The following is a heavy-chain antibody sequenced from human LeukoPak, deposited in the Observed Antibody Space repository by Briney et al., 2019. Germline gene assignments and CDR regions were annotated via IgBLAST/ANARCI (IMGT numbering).Heavy chain of an antibody. J-gene: IGHJ2*01. V-gene: IGHV1-46*01. CDR1: GYTFTSYY. CDR2: INPSGGST. D-gene: IGHD2-21*02. Sequence: ASVKVSCKASGYTFTSYYMHWVRQAPGQGLEWMGIINPSGGSTSYAQKFQGRVTMTRDTSTSTVYMELSSLRSEDTAVYYCARDRGSKRVAYCGGGRYIGCFDLWGRGTLVTVSS. CDR3: ARDRGSKRVAYCGGGRYIGCFDL.